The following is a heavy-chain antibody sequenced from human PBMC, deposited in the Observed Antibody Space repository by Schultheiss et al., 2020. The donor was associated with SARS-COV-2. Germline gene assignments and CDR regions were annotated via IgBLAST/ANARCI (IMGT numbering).Heavy chain of an antibody. CDR2: IYHSGST. D-gene: IGHD3-22*01. V-gene: IGHV4-38-2*01. CDR1: GYSISSGYY. J-gene: IGHJ3*02. CDR3: ARFSENYYDSSAFDI. Sequence: SETLSLTCAVSGYSISSGYYWGWIRQPPGKGLEWIGSIYHSGSTYYNPSLKSRVTISVDTSKNQFSLKLSSVTAADTAVYYCARFSENYYDSSAFDIWGQGTMVTVSS.